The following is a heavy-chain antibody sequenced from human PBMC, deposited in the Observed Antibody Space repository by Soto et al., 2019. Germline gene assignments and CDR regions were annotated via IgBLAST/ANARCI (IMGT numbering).Heavy chain of an antibody. V-gene: IGHV6-1*01. J-gene: IGHJ3*02. CDR2: TYYRSKWYN. D-gene: IGHD3-16*01. CDR3: ARKYDYIWGSRSPFDI. CDR1: GDSVSSNSAA. Sequence: TLSLTCAISGDSVSSNSAAWNWIRQSPSRGLEWLGRTYYRSKWYNDYAVSVKSRITINPDTSKNQFSLQLNSVTPEDTAVYYCARKYDYIWGSRSPFDIWGQGTMVPVSS.